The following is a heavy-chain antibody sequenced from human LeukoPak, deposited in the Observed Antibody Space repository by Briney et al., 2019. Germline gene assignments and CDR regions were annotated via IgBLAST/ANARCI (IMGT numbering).Heavy chain of an antibody. J-gene: IGHJ4*02. CDR1: GFIFSNYG. Sequence: GRSQRLSCAASGFIFSNYGMHWVRQAPGKGLEWVAVISYDGSNKYYADSVKGRFTISRDNSKNTLYLQMNSLRAEDTAVYYCARAPYSGFDYWGQGTLVTVSS. D-gene: IGHD4-11*01. CDR2: ISYDGSNK. CDR3: ARAPYSGFDY. V-gene: IGHV3-30*03.